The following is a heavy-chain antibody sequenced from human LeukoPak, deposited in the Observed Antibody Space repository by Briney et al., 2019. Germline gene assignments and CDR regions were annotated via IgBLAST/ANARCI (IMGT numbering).Heavy chain of an antibody. CDR2: ISSSSSYI. CDR3: AKVGAAAGTPPPYYYFDY. V-gene: IGHV3-21*01. D-gene: IGHD6-13*01. Sequence: PGGSLRLSCAASGFTFSSYSMNWVRQAPGKGLEWVSSISSSSSYIYYADSVKGRFTISRDNAKNSLYLQMNSLRAEDTAVYYCAKVGAAAGTPPPYYYFDYWGQGTLVTVSS. J-gene: IGHJ4*02. CDR1: GFTFSSYS.